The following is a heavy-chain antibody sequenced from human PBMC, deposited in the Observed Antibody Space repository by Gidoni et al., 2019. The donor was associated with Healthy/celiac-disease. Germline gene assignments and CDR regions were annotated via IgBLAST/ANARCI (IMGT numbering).Heavy chain of an antibody. Sequence: QLQLQESGPGLVKPSETLSLTGTVSGGSISSSSYYWGWIRQPPGKGLEWIGSISYSGSTYYNPSLKSRVTISVDTSKNQFSLKLSSVTAADTAVYYCARDLYYDSSGYILPTFDYWGQGTLVTVSS. CDR2: ISYSGST. D-gene: IGHD3-22*01. J-gene: IGHJ4*02. V-gene: IGHV4-39*07. CDR3: ARDLYYDSSGYILPTFDY. CDR1: GGSISSSSYY.